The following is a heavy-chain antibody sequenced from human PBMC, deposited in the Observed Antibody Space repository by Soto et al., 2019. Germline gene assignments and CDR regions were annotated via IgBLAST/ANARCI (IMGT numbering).Heavy chain of an antibody. CDR2: INAGNVNT. D-gene: IGHD2-2*01. J-gene: IGHJ4*02. Sequence: ASVKVSCKASGYTFTSYAMHWLRQAPGQRREWMGWINAGNVNTEYSQKFQGRVTITRDTSASTAYMELSSLRSEDTAVYYWASAEYCSSTSRQNTAPSFDYWGQGTLVTVSS. CDR3: ASAEYCSSTSRQNTAPSFDY. CDR1: GYTFTSYA. V-gene: IGHV1-3*01.